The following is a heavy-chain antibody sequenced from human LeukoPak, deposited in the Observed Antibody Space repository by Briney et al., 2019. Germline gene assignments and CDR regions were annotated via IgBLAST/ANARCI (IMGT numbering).Heavy chain of an antibody. CDR2: INAYNDNT. CDR3: ARTTNSYYYYYYIDV. J-gene: IGHJ6*03. CDR1: GYTFNSAG. Sequence: GASVKVSCKASGYTFNSAGISWVRQAPGQGLEWMGWINAYNDNTKYAEKLQGRVTMTTDTSTSTAYMELRSLRSDDTAVYYCARTTNSYYYYYYIDVWGKGTTVTGSS. D-gene: IGHD1-26*01. V-gene: IGHV1-18*01.